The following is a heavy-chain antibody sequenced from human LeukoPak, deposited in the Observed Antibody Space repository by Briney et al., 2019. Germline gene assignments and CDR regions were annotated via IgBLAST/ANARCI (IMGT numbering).Heavy chain of an antibody. CDR3: ARGDSIDY. V-gene: IGHV3-23*01. Sequence: GGSLRLSCAASGFTFSSYAMSWVRQVPGKGLEWVTSISGSGGRTYYADSVRGRFTISRDNAKNSLYLQMNSLRAEDTAAYYCARGDSIDYWGQGTLVTVSS. D-gene: IGHD2-21*02. J-gene: IGHJ4*02. CDR1: GFTFSSYA. CDR2: ISGSGGRT.